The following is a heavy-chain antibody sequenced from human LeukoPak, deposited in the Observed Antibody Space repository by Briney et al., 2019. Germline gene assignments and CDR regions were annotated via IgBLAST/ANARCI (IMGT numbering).Heavy chain of an antibody. J-gene: IGHJ4*02. Sequence: SETLSLTCAVYGGSFSGYYWSWIRQPPGKGLEWIGEINHSGSTNYNPSLKSRVTISLDTSKNQFSLKLSSVTAADTAVYYCARHRQGGIYSSSWYGFDYWGQGTLVTVSS. CDR2: INHSGST. D-gene: IGHD6-13*01. V-gene: IGHV4-34*01. CDR3: ARHRQGGIYSSSWYGFDY. CDR1: GGSFSGYY.